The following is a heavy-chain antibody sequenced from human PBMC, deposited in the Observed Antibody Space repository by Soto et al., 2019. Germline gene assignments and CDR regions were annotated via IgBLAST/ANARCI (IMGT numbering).Heavy chain of an antibody. CDR1: GYTFTSYG. CDR3: ARPSRGYSDGYASCYYGMDV. D-gene: IGHD5-18*01. J-gene: IGHJ6*02. Sequence: QVQLVQSGAEVKKPGASVKVSCKASGYTFTSYGLSWVRQSPGQGLAWMGWISAYNGNTNYAQKLQGRVTMTTDTSTSTAYMELRRLRSDDTAVYYCARPSRGYSDGYASCYYGMDVWGQGTTVTVSS. V-gene: IGHV1-18*01. CDR2: ISAYNGNT.